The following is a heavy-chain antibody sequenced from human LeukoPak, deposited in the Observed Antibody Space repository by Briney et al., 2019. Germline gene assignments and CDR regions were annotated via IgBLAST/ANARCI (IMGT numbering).Heavy chain of an antibody. D-gene: IGHD3-10*01. CDR3: ARARITMVRGVITPDY. Sequence: ASVKVSCKASGYTFTGYYMHWVRQAPGQGLEWMGRINPNSGGTNYAQKFQGRVTMTRDTSISTAYTELSRLRSDDTAVYYCARARITMVRGVITPDYWGQGTLVTVSS. J-gene: IGHJ4*02. CDR1: GYTFTGYY. CDR2: INPNSGGT. V-gene: IGHV1-2*06.